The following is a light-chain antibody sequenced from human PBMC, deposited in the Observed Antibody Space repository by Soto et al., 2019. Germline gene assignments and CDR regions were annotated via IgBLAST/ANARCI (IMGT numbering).Light chain of an antibody. CDR2: EAS. J-gene: IGKJ1*01. Sequence: DIQMTQSPSTLSASIGDRVTITCRASQGFSRWLAWYQQKPGKAPKLLISEASILQAGVPSRFSGSGSGTEFTLTISSLQPDDFGTYYCQQYDVYPWTFGQGTKVEIK. V-gene: IGKV1-5*01. CDR1: QGFSRW. CDR3: QQYDVYPWT.